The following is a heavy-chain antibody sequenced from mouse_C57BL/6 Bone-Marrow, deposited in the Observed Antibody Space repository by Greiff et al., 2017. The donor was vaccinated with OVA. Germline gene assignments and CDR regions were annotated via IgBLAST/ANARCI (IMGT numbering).Heavy chain of an antibody. D-gene: IGHD1-1*02. CDR2: IDPNSGGT. Sequence: VQLQESGAELVKPGASVKLSCKASGYTFTSYWMHWVKQRPGRGLEWIGRIDPNSGGTTYNEKFKSKATLTVDKPSSTAYMQLSSLTSEDSAVYYCARRGWGYAMDYWGQGTSVTVSS. J-gene: IGHJ4*01. V-gene: IGHV1-72*01. CDR3: ARRGWGYAMDY. CDR1: GYTFTSYW.